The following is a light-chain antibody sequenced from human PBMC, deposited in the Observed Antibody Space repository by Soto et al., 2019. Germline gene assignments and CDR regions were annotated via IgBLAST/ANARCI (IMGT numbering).Light chain of an antibody. CDR1: QSISSW. J-gene: IGKJ1*01. CDR2: DAS. Sequence: DIQMTQSPSTLSASVGDRVTITCRASQSISSWLAWYQQKPGKAPKLLIYDASSLESGVPSSFSSSGSVTEFTLTVSSLQPDDFVTYYCQQYSTYSPTFGQGTKVEI. CDR3: QQYSTYSPT. V-gene: IGKV1-5*01.